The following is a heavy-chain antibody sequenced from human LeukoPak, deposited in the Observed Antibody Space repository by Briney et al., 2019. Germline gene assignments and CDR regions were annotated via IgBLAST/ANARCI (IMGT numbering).Heavy chain of an antibody. J-gene: IGHJ5*02. CDR2: IYYSGST. Sequence: SETLSLTCIVSGGSIRSSSYYWGWIRQPPGKGLEWIGSIYYSGSTYYNPSLKSRVTISVDTSKNQFSLKLSSVTAADTAVYYCARHQTYYYGLRGRNWFDPWGQGTLVTVSS. CDR3: ARHQTYYYGLRGRNWFDP. CDR1: GGSIRSSSYY. V-gene: IGHV4-39*01. D-gene: IGHD3-10*01.